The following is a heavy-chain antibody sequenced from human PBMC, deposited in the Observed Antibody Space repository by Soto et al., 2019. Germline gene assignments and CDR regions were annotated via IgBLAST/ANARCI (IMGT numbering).Heavy chain of an antibody. Sequence: QVQLVQSGAEVKKPGSSVKVSCKASGGTFSTYPISWVRQAPGQGLEWMRGINPIFGTANYAQKLQGRVTTPAEQATTTAYMQLSSLRSDDTAAYYGARLRDSNYEAYQHWGQGTLVTVSS. D-gene: IGHD4-4*01. CDR2: INPIFGTA. CDR3: ARLRDSNYEAYQH. V-gene: IGHV1-69*12. J-gene: IGHJ1*01. CDR1: GGTFSTYP.